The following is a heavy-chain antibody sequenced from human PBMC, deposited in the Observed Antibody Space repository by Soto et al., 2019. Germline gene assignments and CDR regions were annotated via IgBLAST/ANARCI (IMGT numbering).Heavy chain of an antibody. V-gene: IGHV1-69*04. CDR1: GGTFSSYA. CDR2: IIPILGIE. D-gene: IGHD6-19*01. Sequence: QVQLVQSGAEVKKPGSSVKVSCKASGGTFSSYAITWVRQAPGQGLEWMGRIIPILGIENYAQKFQDRVTITADKSTSTVYMELSSLRSEDTAVYYCARDRSSDPNSYFSMDVWGKGTTVNVSS. J-gene: IGHJ6*03. CDR3: ARDRSSDPNSYFSMDV.